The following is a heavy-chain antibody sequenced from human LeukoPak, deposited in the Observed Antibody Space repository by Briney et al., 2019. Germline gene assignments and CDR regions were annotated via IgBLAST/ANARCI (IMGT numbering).Heavy chain of an antibody. V-gene: IGHV3-30-3*01. CDR2: ISYDGSNK. CDR1: GFTFSSYA. J-gene: IGHJ5*02. Sequence: PGGSLRLSCAASGFTFSSYAMHWVRQAPGKGLEWVAVISYDGSNKYYADSVKGRFTISRDNSKNTLYLQMNSLRAEDTAVYYCARAADSSGYYRDWFDPWGQGTLVTVSS. D-gene: IGHD3-22*01. CDR3: ARAADSSGYYRDWFDP.